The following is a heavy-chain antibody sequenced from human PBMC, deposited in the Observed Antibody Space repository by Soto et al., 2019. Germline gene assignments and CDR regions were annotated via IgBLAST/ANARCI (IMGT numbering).Heavy chain of an antibody. J-gene: IGHJ4*02. CDR2: IVVGSGNT. CDR1: GFTFTSSA. D-gene: IGHD3-22*01. V-gene: IGHV1-58*02. Sequence: GASVKVSCKASGFTFTSSAMQWVRQARGQRLEWIGWIVVGSGNTNYAQKFQERVTITRDMSTSTAYLELSSLKASDTAMYYCARPYDGAQYYFDYWGQGTLVTVSS. CDR3: ARPYDGAQYYFDY.